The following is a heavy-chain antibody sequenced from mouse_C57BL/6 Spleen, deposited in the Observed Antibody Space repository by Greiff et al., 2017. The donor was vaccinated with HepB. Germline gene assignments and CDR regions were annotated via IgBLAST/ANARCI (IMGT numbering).Heavy chain of an antibody. Sequence: VQLQQSGAELVRPGASVTLSCKASGYTFTDYEMHWVKQTPVHGLEWIGAIDPETGGTDYNQKFKGKAILTADKSSSTAYIVLSSLTSEDSAVYYCTRDDSYLYAMDYWGQGTSVTVSS. CDR2: IDPETGGT. J-gene: IGHJ4*01. CDR3: TRDDSYLYAMDY. D-gene: IGHD2-3*01. CDR1: GYTFTDYE. V-gene: IGHV1-15*01.